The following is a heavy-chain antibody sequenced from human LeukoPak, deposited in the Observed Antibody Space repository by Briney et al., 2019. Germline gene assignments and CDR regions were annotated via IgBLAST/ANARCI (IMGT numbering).Heavy chain of an antibody. CDR3: ARVMGYYDFWSGYYAFDY. D-gene: IGHD3-3*01. CDR2: IKQDGSEK. J-gene: IGHJ4*02. CDR1: GFTFSSYW. Sequence: GGSLRLSCAASGFTFSSYWMSWVRQAPGKGLEWVANIKQDGSEKYYVDSVKGRFTISRDNAKSSLYLQMNSLRAEDTAVYYCARVMGYYDFWSGYYAFDYWGQGTLVTVSS. V-gene: IGHV3-7*01.